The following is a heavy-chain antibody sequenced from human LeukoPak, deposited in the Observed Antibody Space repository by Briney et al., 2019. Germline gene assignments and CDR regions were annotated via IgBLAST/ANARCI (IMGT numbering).Heavy chain of an antibody. CDR1: GFTFSNYA. Sequence: PGGSLRLSCAASGFTFSNYAMSWVRQAPGKGLEWLSAILGSGGSTYYADSVKGRFTVSRDTSKSTLYLQMNSLRAEDTALYYCAKWGDYDVLTGYYVPDYWGQGTLVTVSS. CDR3: AKWGDYDVLTGYYVPDY. V-gene: IGHV3-23*01. CDR2: ILGSGGST. D-gene: IGHD3-9*01. J-gene: IGHJ4*02.